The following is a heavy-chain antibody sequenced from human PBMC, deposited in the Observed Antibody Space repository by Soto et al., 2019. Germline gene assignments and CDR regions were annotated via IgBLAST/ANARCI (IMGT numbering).Heavy chain of an antibody. CDR3: ARHHNWNRKDLSFDY. Sequence: PGESLKISCKGSGYSFTSYWIGWVRQMPRKGLEWMGIIYPGDSDTRYSPSFQGQVTISADKSISTAYLQWSSLKASDTAMYYCARHHNWNRKDLSFDYWGQGTLVTVSS. V-gene: IGHV5-51*01. CDR2: IYPGDSDT. J-gene: IGHJ4*02. D-gene: IGHD1-20*01. CDR1: GYSFTSYW.